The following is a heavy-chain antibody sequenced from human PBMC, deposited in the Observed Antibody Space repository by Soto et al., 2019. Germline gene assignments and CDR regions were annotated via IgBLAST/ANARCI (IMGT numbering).Heavy chain of an antibody. Sequence: EVQLLESGGGLVQPGGSLRLSCAASGFTFSTYAMSWVRQAPGKGLEWVSGLFVSGGGISYADSVKGRFTISRDNSNNVLYLQMESLRVEDTDVYYCVQDRHPDGRWPFDPWGQGKLVNASS. D-gene: IGHD2-8*01. CDR2: LFVSGGGI. CDR3: VQDRHPDGRWPFDP. CDR1: GFTFSTYA. J-gene: IGHJ5*02. V-gene: IGHV3-23*01.